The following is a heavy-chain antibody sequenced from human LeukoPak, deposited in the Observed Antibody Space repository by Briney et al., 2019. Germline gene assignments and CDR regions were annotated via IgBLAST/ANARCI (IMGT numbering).Heavy chain of an antibody. V-gene: IGHV3-66*01. J-gene: IGHJ3*02. CDR2: IYSDGST. Sequence: GGSLRLSCAASGFTVSSNYMSWVRQAPGKGLEWVPIIYSDGSTYYADSVKGRFTISRDNSKNTLYLQMNSLRAEDTAVYYCARVTFNYFGSGDAFDIWGQGTMVTAS. CDR3: ARVTFNYFGSGDAFDI. CDR1: GFTVSSNY. D-gene: IGHD3-10*01.